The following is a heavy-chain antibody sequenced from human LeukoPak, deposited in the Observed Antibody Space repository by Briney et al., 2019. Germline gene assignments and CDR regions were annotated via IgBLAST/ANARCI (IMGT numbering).Heavy chain of an antibody. CDR2: ISYDGSNK. CDR1: GFTFSSYG. CDR3: AKALSWSRTPADY. D-gene: IGHD3-3*01. V-gene: IGHV3-30*18. J-gene: IGHJ4*02. Sequence: PGGSLRLSCAASGFTFSSYGMHWVRQAPGKGLEWVAVISYDGSNKYYADSVKGRFTISRDNSKNTLYLQMNSLRAEDTAVYYCAKALSWSRTPADYWGQGTLVTVSS.